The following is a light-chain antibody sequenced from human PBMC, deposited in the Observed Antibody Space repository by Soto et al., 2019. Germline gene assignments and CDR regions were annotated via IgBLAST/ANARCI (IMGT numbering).Light chain of an antibody. CDR2: AAF. J-gene: IGKJ4*01. CDR3: QNYNSAPL. Sequence: DIQMTQSPSSLSASVGDRVTITCRASPGISNSLAWYQQQPGKAPYLLIFAAFTLRSGVPSRFSSSGSGTDFTLTISSLQPEDVATYYCQNYNSAPLFGGGTKVEIK. V-gene: IGKV1-27*01. CDR1: PGISNS.